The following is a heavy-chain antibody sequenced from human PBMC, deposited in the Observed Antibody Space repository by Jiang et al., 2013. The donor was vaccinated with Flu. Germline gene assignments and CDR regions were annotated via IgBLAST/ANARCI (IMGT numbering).Heavy chain of an antibody. J-gene: IGHJ4*02. CDR3: ARQRSSGWNALIDY. D-gene: IGHD6-19*01. CDR1: GDSISNYY. Sequence: PGLVKPSETLSLTCTVSGDSISNYYWSWIRQPPGKGLEWIGYIYYSGSTNYNPSLKSRVTISADMSKNQFSLNLSSVTAADTAVYYCARQRSSGWNALIDYWGQGTLVTVSS. V-gene: IGHV4-59*08. CDR2: IYYSGST.